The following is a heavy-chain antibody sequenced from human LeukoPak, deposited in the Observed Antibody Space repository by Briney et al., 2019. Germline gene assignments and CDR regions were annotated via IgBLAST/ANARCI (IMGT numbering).Heavy chain of an antibody. Sequence: SVKVSCKASGGTFSNFGISWVRQAPGQGLEWMGGTIPIFTTTNYAQKFRGRVTITAHESTSTAYLELSSLTSEDTAVYYCARDPLAASAPGYFDYWGQGTLVTVSA. V-gene: IGHV1-69*13. CDR2: TIPIFTTT. CDR3: ARDPLAASAPGYFDY. J-gene: IGHJ4*02. D-gene: IGHD6-13*01. CDR1: GGTFSNFG.